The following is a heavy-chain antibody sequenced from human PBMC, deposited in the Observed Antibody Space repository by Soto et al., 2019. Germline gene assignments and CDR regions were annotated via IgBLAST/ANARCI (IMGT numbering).Heavy chain of an antibody. CDR2: INAGNGNT. D-gene: IGHD3-9*01. CDR1: GYTFTSYA. CDR3: ARDPPHYDILTGQDLDY. J-gene: IGHJ4*02. Sequence: ASVKVSCKASGYTFTSYAMHWVRQAPGQRLEWMGWINAGNGNTKYSQKFQGRVTITRDTSASTAYMELSSLRSEDTAVYYCARDPPHYDILTGQDLDYWGQGTLVTGSS. V-gene: IGHV1-3*01.